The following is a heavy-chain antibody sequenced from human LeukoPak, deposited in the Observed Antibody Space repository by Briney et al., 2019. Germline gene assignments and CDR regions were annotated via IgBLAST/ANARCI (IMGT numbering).Heavy chain of an antibody. CDR1: GYTFTSYG. D-gene: IGHD3-22*01. J-gene: IGHJ4*02. CDR3: ARDRVEDYYDSSGYYQFDY. CDR2: IIPIFGTA. Sequence: ASVKVSCKASGYTFTSYGISWVRQAPGQGLEWMGGIIPIFGTANYAQKFQGRVTITADESTSTAYMELSSLRSEDTAVYYCARDRVEDYYDSSGYYQFDYWGQGTLVTVSS. V-gene: IGHV1-69*13.